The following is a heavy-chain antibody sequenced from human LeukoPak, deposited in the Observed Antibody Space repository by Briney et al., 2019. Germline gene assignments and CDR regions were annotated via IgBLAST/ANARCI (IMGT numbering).Heavy chain of an antibody. CDR2: ISAYNGNT. D-gene: IGHD6-19*01. V-gene: IGHV1-18*01. Sequence: ASVTVSCTASGYTFTSYGISWVRQAPGQGLEWMGWISAYNGNTNYAQKLQGRVTMTRDTSISTAYMELSRLRSDDTAVYYCARVPAPYSSGWYGNWFDPWGQGTLVTVSS. CDR3: ARVPAPYSSGWYGNWFDP. CDR1: GYTFTSYG. J-gene: IGHJ5*02.